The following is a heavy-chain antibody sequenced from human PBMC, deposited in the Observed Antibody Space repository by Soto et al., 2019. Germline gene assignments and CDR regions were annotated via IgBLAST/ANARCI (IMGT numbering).Heavy chain of an antibody. J-gene: IGHJ4*02. V-gene: IGHV1-18*01. CDR3: ARDREGHYDILTGALGY. CDR2: ISAYNGNT. D-gene: IGHD3-9*01. Sequence: GASVKVSCKASGYTFTSYGISWVRQAPGQGLEWMGWISAYNGNTNYAQKLQGRVTMTTDTSTSTAYMELRSLRSDDTAVYYCARDREGHYDILTGALGYWGQGTLVTVSS. CDR1: GYTFTSYG.